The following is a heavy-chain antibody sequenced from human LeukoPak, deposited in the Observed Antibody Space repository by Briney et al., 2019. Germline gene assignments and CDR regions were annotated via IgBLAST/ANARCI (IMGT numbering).Heavy chain of an antibody. CDR3: ARVFLAAAGLDY. CDR2: ISRSGSTI. J-gene: IGHJ4*02. Sequence: PGGSLRLSCAASGFTFSDYYMSWIRQAPGKGLEWVSYISRSGSTIYYADSVKGRFTISRDNAKNSLYLQMNGLRAEDTAVYYCARVFLAAAGLDYWGQGTLVNVSS. D-gene: IGHD6-13*01. CDR1: GFTFSDYY. V-gene: IGHV3-11*01.